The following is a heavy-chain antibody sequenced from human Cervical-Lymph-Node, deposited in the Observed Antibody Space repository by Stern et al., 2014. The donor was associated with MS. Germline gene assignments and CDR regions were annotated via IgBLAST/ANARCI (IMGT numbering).Heavy chain of an antibody. CDR1: GGSISIDDYY. Sequence: VQLEESGPGLVKPSQTLSLTCNVSGGSISIDDYYLSWVRQSPGKGLQWIWYIYHTGSAYYSPTLESRVTMSVDTSTNQFSLKLRSVTAADTAVYFCARLAKGLDCWGQGISVIVSS. J-gene: IGHJ4*02. CDR2: IYHTGSA. CDR3: ARLAKGLDC. V-gene: IGHV4-30-4*01.